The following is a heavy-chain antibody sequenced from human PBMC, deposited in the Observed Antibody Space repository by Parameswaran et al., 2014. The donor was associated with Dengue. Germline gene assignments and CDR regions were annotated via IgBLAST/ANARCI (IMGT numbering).Heavy chain of an antibody. Sequence: WVRQAPGQGLQWMGRIIPILNVANYGKKLQGRVTITADKSTNTAYMELSSLRSDDTAVYYCARERDDNGDYGGVFDIWGQGHSGHRLL. V-gene: IGHV1-69*04. J-gene: IGHJ3*02. CDR2: IIPILNVA. CDR3: ARERDDNGDYGGVFDI. D-gene: IGHD4-17*01.